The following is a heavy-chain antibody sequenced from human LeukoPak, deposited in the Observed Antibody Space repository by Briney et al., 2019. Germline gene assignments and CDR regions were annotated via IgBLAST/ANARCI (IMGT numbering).Heavy chain of an antibody. V-gene: IGHV1-8*01. Sequence: ASVKVSCKASGYTFTSYDINWVRQAPGQGLEWMGWMNPDSGNTGYAQKFQGRGTMTRNTSISTAYMELSSLRSEDTAVYYCTLTGDSSSWYDDYWGQGTLVTVSS. CDR2: MNPDSGNT. D-gene: IGHD6-13*01. J-gene: IGHJ4*02. CDR1: GYTFTSYD. CDR3: TLTGDSSSWYDDY.